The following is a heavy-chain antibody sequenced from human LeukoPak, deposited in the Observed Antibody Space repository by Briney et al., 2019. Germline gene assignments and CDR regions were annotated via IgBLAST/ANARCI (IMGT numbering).Heavy chain of an antibody. J-gene: IGHJ5*02. CDR2: ISAGGGSP. Sequence: GGSLRLSCAASGFTFSSYAMSRVRQAPGKGLEWVSAISAGGGSPYYADSVKGRFTISRDNSKNTLYLQMNSLRAEDTAVYYCAKDGGIAEAGGWFDPWGQGTLVTVSS. D-gene: IGHD6-13*01. V-gene: IGHV3-23*01. CDR3: AKDGGIAEAGGWFDP. CDR1: GFTFSSYA.